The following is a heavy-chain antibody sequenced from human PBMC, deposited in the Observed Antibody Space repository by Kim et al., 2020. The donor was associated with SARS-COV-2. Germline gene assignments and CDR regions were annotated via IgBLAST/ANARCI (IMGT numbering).Heavy chain of an antibody. V-gene: IGHV3-23*01. Sequence: GGSLRLSCAASGFTFSTYAMSWVRQAPGKGLEWVSCMSANGGTTYYADSVKGRVYISGAETQNTLYLQVNSLRAEDTAVYYCAKLKTTNCYIAMDVWGQG. D-gene: IGHD2-2*02. CDR3: AKLKTTNCYIAMDV. J-gene: IGHJ6*02. CDR2: MSANGGTT. CDR1: GFTFSTYA.